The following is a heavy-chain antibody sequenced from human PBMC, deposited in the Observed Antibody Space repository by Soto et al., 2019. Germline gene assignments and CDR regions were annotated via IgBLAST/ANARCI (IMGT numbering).Heavy chain of an antibody. V-gene: IGHV1-69*08. CDR1: GVTFSPYT. J-gene: IGHJ4*02. CDR2: IIPFHGVT. D-gene: IGHD3-10*01. CDR3: TRDWEITVSTWSFGGF. Sequence: QVQLVQSGAEVKKPGSSVKVSCKASGVTFSPYTINWVRQAPGQGLEWMGRIIPFHGVTNYAQKFQARVTITADKSTSTAYMELGGLRFEDTAMYYCTRDWEITVSTWSFGGFWGRGTLVTVSS.